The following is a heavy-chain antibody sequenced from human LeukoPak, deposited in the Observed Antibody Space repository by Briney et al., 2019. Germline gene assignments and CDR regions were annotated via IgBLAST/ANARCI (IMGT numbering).Heavy chain of an antibody. CDR2: INPNSGGT. CDR3: ARDRGGYSGYDSYSSSWELDY. CDR1: GGTFSRYA. Sequence: ASVKVSCKASGGTFSRYAVSWVRQAPGQGLEWMGWINPNSGGTNYAQKFQGRVTMTRDTSISTAYMELSRLRSDDTAVYYCARDRGGYSGYDSYSSSWELDYWGQGTLVTVSS. V-gene: IGHV1-2*02. J-gene: IGHJ4*02. D-gene: IGHD5-12*01.